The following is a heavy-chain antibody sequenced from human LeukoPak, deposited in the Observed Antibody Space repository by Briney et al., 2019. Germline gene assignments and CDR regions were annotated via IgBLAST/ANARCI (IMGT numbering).Heavy chain of an antibody. CDR2: INPNSGGT. CDR1: GYTFTGYY. V-gene: IGHV1-2*02. J-gene: IGHJ3*02. D-gene: IGHD2-2*01. CDR3: AREALEGYCSSTSCLAGRAFDI. Sequence: ASVKVSCKASGYTFTGYYMHWVRQAPGQGLEWMGWINPNSGGTNYAQKFQGRVTMTRDTSISTAYMELSRLRSDDTAVYYCAREALEGYCSSTSCLAGRAFDIWGQGTMVTVSS.